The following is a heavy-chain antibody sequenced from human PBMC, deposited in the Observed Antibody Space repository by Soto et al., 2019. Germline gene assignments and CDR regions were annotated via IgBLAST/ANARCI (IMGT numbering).Heavy chain of an antibody. J-gene: IGHJ6*03. CDR2: INAGNGNT. CDR3: ARVLGNYGRYYYYYMDV. V-gene: IGHV1-3*01. D-gene: IGHD4-17*01. CDR1: GYTFTSYA. Sequence: QVQLVQSGAEVKKPGASVKVSCKASGYTFTSYAMHWVRQAPGQRLEWMGWINAGNGNTKYSQKFQGRVTITRDTSASTAYMELSSLRSEDTAVYYCARVLGNYGRYYYYYMDVWGKGTTVTVSS.